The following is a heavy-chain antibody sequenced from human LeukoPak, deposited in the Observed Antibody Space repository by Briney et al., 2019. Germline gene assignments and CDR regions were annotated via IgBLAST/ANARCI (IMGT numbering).Heavy chain of an antibody. D-gene: IGHD2-2*02. Sequence: SETLSLTCAVYGGSFSGYYWSWIRQPPGKGLEWIGEINHSGSTNYNPSLKSRVTISVDTSKNQFSLKLSSVTAADTAVYYRARGKGVVVPAAIRYYYYGMDVWGKGTTVTVSS. J-gene: IGHJ6*04. CDR3: ARGKGVVVPAAIRYYYYGMDV. V-gene: IGHV4-34*01. CDR1: GGSFSGYY. CDR2: INHSGST.